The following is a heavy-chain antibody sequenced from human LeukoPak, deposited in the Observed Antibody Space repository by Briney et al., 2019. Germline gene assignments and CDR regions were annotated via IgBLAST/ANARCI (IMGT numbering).Heavy chain of an antibody. V-gene: IGHV3-7*01. J-gene: IGHJ4*02. D-gene: IGHD3-16*01. CDR1: GFTFSRHW. Sequence: GGALRLSCAASGFTFSRHWMSWVRQAPGKGLEWVAHIRQDGNWRHHVDCVEGGFPLSRDNAKNSLCLQMNTLRVEDTAVYYCARFGAPSTTLDYWGQGTRVTVSS. CDR2: IRQDGNWR. CDR3: ARFGAPSTTLDY.